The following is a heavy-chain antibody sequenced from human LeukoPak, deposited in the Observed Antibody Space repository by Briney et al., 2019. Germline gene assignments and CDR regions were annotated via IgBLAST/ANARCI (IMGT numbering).Heavy chain of an antibody. CDR2: IYSDGSRT. D-gene: IGHD6-19*01. CDR1: GFTFSMFW. J-gene: IGHJ4*02. V-gene: IGHV3-74*01. CDR3: ARESVAVDS. Sequence: GGSLRLSCAASGFTFSMFWMHWVRRAPGKGLVWVSRIYSDGSRTSYADSVKGRFTISRDNTKNTLYLQMNSQRADDTAVYYCARESVAVDSWGQGTLVTVSS.